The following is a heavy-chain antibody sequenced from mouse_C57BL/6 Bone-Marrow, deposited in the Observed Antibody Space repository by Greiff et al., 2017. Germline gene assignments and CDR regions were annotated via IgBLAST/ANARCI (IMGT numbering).Heavy chain of an antibody. Sequence: VKLQQSGAELVRPGTSVKVSCKASGYAFTNYLIEWVKQRPGQGLEWIGVINPGSGGTNYNEKFKGKATLTADKSSSTAYMQLSSLTSEDSAVYFCARRLYYGSSYWYFDVWGTGTTVTVSS. CDR3: ARRLYYGSSYWYFDV. J-gene: IGHJ1*03. CDR1: GYAFTNYL. V-gene: IGHV1-54*01. CDR2: INPGSGGT. D-gene: IGHD1-1*01.